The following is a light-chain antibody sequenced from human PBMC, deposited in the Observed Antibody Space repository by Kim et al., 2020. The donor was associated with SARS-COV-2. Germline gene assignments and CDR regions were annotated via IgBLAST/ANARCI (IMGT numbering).Light chain of an antibody. CDR2: GAS. Sequence: EIVLTQSPGTLSLSPGERAILSCRASQSVSNNYLAWYQRKPGQAPRLLIYGASSRAPGIPDRFSGSGSGTDFTLTISRLEPEDFAVYYCQQYANSLPLTFGGGTKVDIK. J-gene: IGKJ4*01. V-gene: IGKV3-20*01. CDR1: QSVSNNY. CDR3: QQYANSLPLT.